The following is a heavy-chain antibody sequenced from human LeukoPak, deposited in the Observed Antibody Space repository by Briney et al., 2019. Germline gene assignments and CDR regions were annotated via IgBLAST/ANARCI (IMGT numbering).Heavy chain of an antibody. D-gene: IGHD3-10*01. CDR3: ARDQGGWFGELNYYYYMDV. CDR1: GYTFTSYA. CDR2: INTNTGNP. Sequence: ASVKVSCKASGYTFTSYAMNWVRQAPGQGLEWMGWINTNTGNPTYAQGFTGRFVFSLDTSVSTAYLQISSLKAEDTAVYYCARDQGGWFGELNYYYYMDVWGKGTTVTVSS. V-gene: IGHV7-4-1*02. J-gene: IGHJ6*03.